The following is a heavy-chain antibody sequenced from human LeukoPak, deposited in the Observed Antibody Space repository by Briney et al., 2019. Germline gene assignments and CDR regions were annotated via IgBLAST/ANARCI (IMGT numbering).Heavy chain of an antibody. J-gene: IGHJ4*02. CDR1: GYTFTSYG. CDR2: ISAYNGNT. CDR3: AREWYSYPFFDY. Sequence: ASVKVSCKASGYTFTSYGTSWVRQAPGQGLEWMGWISAYNGNTNYAQKLQGRVTMTTDTSTSTAYMELRSLRSDDTAVYYCAREWYSYPFFDYWGQGTLVTVSS. D-gene: IGHD5-18*01. V-gene: IGHV1-18*01.